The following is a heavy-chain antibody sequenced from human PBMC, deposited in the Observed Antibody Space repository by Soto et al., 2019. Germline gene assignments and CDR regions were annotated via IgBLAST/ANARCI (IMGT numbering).Heavy chain of an antibody. J-gene: IGHJ4*02. CDR3: ARRGRTLLLRSTPEEEDKDY. Sequence: ETLSLTCTVSGGSVSSGSYYWSWIRQPPGKGLEWIGYIYYSGSTNYNPSLKSRVTISVDTSKNQFSLKLSSVTAADTAVYYCARRGRTLLLRSTPEEEDKDYWGQGTLVTVSS. D-gene: IGHD3-3*01. V-gene: IGHV4-61*01. CDR2: IYYSGST. CDR1: GGSVSSGSYY.